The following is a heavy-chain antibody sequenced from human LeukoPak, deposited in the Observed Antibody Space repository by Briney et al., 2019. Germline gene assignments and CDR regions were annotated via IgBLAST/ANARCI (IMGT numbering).Heavy chain of an antibody. CDR1: GGSFSGYY. Sequence: SETLSLTCAVYGGSFSGYYWSWIRQPPGKGLEWIGEINHSGSTNYNPSLKSRVTISVDTSKNQFSLKLSSVTAADTAVYYCARGFYGDYGRNAFDIWGQGTMVTVSS. J-gene: IGHJ3*02. D-gene: IGHD4-17*01. CDR2: INHSGST. V-gene: IGHV4-34*01. CDR3: ARGFYGDYGRNAFDI.